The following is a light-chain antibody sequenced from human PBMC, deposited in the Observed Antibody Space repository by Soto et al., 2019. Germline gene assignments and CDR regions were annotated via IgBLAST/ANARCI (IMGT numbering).Light chain of an antibody. CDR3: GTWDSSLSAVV. Sequence: QSVLTQPPSVSAAPGQKVTISCSGRSSNIGNNYVSWYRQLPGTAPKLLIYDNNKRPSGIPDRFSGSKSGTSATLGITGLQTGDEADYHCGTWDSSLSAVVFGGGTKLTVL. CDR2: DNN. V-gene: IGLV1-51*01. J-gene: IGLJ3*02. CDR1: SSNIGNNY.